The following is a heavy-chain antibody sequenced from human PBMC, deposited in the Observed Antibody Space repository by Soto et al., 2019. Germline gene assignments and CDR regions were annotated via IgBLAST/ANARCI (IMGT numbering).Heavy chain of an antibody. V-gene: IGHV5-51*01. CDR2: IYPGDSDT. CDR1: GYRFTSYW. Sequence: GESLKISCKGSGYRFTSYWIGWVRQMPGKGLEWMGIIYPGDSDTRYSPSFQGQVTISADKSISTAYLQWSSLKASDTAMYYWARQWFSSSSHNHYYSYGRDVWGQGTTVTVS. J-gene: IGHJ6*02. D-gene: IGHD6-6*01. CDR3: ARQWFSSSSHNHYYSYGRDV.